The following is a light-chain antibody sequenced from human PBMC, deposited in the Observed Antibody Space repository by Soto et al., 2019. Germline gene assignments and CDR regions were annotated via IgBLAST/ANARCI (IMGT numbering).Light chain of an antibody. V-gene: IGKV1-27*01. Sequence: DIQMTQSPSSLSASVGDRVTITCRASQCISNYLAWYHQKPGKVPKLLIYAASTLQSGVPSRFSGSGSGTDFTLTISSLQPEDVATYYCLMYNSAPWTFGQGTKVEIK. J-gene: IGKJ1*01. CDR2: AAS. CDR1: QCISNY. CDR3: LMYNSAPWT.